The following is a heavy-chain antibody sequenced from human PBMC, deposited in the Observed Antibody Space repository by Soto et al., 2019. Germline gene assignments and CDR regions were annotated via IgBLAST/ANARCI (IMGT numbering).Heavy chain of an antibody. D-gene: IGHD2-15*01. CDR1: GYTFTSYY. CDR3: ARDSFAGYCSGGSCYFLDY. Sequence: QVQLVQSGAEVKKPGASVKVSCKASGYTFTSYYMHWVRQAPGQGLEWMGIINPSGGSTSYAQKFQGGVTMTRDTSTSTVYMELSSLRSEDTAVYYCARDSFAGYCSGGSCYFLDYWGQGTLVTVSS. J-gene: IGHJ4*02. V-gene: IGHV1-46*03. CDR2: INPSGGST.